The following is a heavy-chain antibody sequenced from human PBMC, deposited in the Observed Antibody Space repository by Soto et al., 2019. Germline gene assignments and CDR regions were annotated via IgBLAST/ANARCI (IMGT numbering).Heavy chain of an antibody. CDR1: GGSISSYY. Sequence: PSETLSLTCTVSGGSISSYYWSWIRQPPGKGLEWIGYIYYSGSTNYNPSLKSRVTISVDTSKNQFSLKLSSVTAADTAVYYCERVRTWGLGVVPAARVYYYYMDVWGKGTTVTVSS. D-gene: IGHD2-2*01. CDR2: IYYSGST. J-gene: IGHJ6*03. CDR3: ERVRTWGLGVVPAARVYYYYMDV. V-gene: IGHV4-59*01.